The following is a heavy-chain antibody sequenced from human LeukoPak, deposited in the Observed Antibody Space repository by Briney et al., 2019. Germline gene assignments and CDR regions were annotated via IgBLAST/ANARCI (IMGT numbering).Heavy chain of an antibody. CDR3: ARATAMVTRPTYFDY. D-gene: IGHD5-18*01. V-gene: IGHV1-18*01. Sequence: ASVKVSCKAVGYTXTTYGISWMRQAPGQGLEWMGWISGYNGNTNYAQKFQGRITMTTDTSTSTAYMELRSLRSEDTAVYYCARATAMVTRPTYFDYWGQGILVTVSS. CDR2: ISGYNGNT. CDR1: GYTXTTYG. J-gene: IGHJ4*02.